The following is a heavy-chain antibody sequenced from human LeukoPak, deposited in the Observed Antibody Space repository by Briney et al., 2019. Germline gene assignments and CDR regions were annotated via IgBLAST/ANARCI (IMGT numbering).Heavy chain of an antibody. J-gene: IGHJ3*02. D-gene: IGHD3-22*01. CDR3: AKADSGMIEEAGAFDI. CDR2: ISFDGSNK. Sequence: GGSLRLSCAASGFIFSSYAVHWVRQAPGKGLEWVAFISFDGSNKYYADSVKGRFTISRDNSKNTLYLQMNSLRAEDTAVYYCAKADSGMIEEAGAFDIWGQGTMVTVSS. V-gene: IGHV3-30-3*01. CDR1: GFIFSSYA.